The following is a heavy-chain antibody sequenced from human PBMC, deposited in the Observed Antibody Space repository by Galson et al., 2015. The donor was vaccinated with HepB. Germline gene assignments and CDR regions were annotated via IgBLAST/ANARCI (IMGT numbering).Heavy chain of an antibody. D-gene: IGHD3-10*01. CDR1: GGTFSSYA. J-gene: IGHJ6*03. CDR3: ARVVTMVRGVTSGSYYYYYMDV. V-gene: IGHV1-69*13. Sequence: SVKVSCKASGGTFSSYAISWVRQAPGQGLEWMGGIIPIFGTANYAQKFQGRVTITADESTSTAYMELSSLRSEDTAVYYCARVVTMVRGVTSGSYYYYYMDVWGKGTTVTVSS. CDR2: IIPIFGTA.